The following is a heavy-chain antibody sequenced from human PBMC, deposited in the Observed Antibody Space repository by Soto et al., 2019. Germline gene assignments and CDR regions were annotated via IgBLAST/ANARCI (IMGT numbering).Heavy chain of an antibody. CDR1: GFTFSSYG. Sequence: PWGTLRLSCAASGFTFSSYGMHWVRQPPGKGLEWVAVISYDGSTKYYPYSVKGRFTISRDNSKNTLYLQMTSLSAEDTAVYYCAKDPAFREYRSGSYSSFDYWGQGTLVTVSS. CDR3: AKDPAFREYRSGSYSSFDY. V-gene: IGHV3-30*18. J-gene: IGHJ4*02. CDR2: ISYDGSTK. D-gene: IGHD3-10*01.